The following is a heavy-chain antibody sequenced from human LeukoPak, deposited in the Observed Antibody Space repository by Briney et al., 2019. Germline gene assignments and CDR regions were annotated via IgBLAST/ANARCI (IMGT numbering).Heavy chain of an antibody. CDR1: GGSISSYY. J-gene: IGHJ5*02. D-gene: IGHD1-26*01. Sequence: PSETLSLTCTVSGGSISSYYWSWIRQPPGKGLEWIGYIYHSGSTYCNPSLKSRVTISVDRSKNQFSLKLSSVTAADTAVYYCARWVSGFDPWGQGTLVTVSS. V-gene: IGHV4-59*04. CDR3: ARWVSGFDP. CDR2: IYHSGST.